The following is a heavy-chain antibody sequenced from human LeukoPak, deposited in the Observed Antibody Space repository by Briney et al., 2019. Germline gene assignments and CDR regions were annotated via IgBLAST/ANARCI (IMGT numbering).Heavy chain of an antibody. CDR3: ARALDYGDKLDY. V-gene: IGHV4-59*01. CDR2: IYYSGST. D-gene: IGHD4-17*01. J-gene: IGHJ4*02. Sequence: SETLPLTCTVSGGSISSYYWSWIRQPPGKGLEWTGYIYYSGSTNYNPSLKSRVTISVDTSKNQFSLKLSSVTAADTAVYYCARALDYGDKLDYWGQGTLVTVSS. CDR1: GGSISSYY.